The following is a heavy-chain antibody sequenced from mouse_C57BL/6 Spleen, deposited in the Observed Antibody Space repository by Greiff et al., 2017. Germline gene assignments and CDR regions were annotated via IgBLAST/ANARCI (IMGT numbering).Heavy chain of an antibody. J-gene: IGHJ4*01. D-gene: IGHD1-1*01. V-gene: IGHV1-59*01. CDR1: GYTFTSYW. Sequence: QVQLQQPGAELVRPGTSVKLSCKASGYTFTSYWMHWVKQRPGQGLEWIGVIDPSDSYTNYNQKFKGKATLTVDTSSSTAYMQLSSLTSEDSAVYYCARDCGSSYNAMDYWGQGTSVTVSS. CDR2: IDPSDSYT. CDR3: ARDCGSSYNAMDY.